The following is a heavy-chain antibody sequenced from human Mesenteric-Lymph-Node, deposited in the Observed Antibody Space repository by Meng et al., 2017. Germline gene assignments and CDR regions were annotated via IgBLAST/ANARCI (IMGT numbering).Heavy chain of an antibody. Sequence: EVQLVESGGGLVKPGGSLRLSCAASGFTFSSYSMNWVRQAPGKGREWVSYISSNSYYISYADSVKGRFTISRDNAKNSVYLQMNSLRAEDTAVYYCAEGSGSYAVAYWGQGALVTVSS. CDR2: ISSNSYYI. CDR1: GFTFSSYS. J-gene: IGHJ4*02. D-gene: IGHD1-26*01. CDR3: AEGSGSYAVAY. V-gene: IGHV3-21*01.